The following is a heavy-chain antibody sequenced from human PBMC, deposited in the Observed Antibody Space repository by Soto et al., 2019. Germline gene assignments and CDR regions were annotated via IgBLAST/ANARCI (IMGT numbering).Heavy chain of an antibody. CDR1: GSTFSSSS. J-gene: IGHJ3*02. D-gene: IGHD2-15*01. Sequence: EVQLVESGGGLVKPGGSLRLSCAASGSTFSSSSMNWVRQPPGKGLEGVSSISSSSSYIYYADSVKGRFTISRDNAKNSLYLQMNSLRAEDTAVYYCSRIQRGYDAFDIWGQGTMVTVSS. CDR3: SRIQRGYDAFDI. V-gene: IGHV3-21*01. CDR2: ISSSSSYI.